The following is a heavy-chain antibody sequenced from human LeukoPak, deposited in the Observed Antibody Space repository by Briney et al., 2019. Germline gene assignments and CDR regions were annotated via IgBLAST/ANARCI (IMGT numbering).Heavy chain of an antibody. D-gene: IGHD3-10*01. CDR1: GYTFTSYD. CDR2: MNPNSGNT. CDR3: ARGLGVNYYYYGMDV. V-gene: IGHV1-8*01. J-gene: IGHJ6*02. Sequence: ASVKVSCKASGYTFTSYDINWVRQATGQGLEWMGWMNPNSGNTGYAQKFQGRVTMTRNTSISTAYMELSSLRSEDTAVYYCARGLGVNYYYYGMDVWGQGTTVTVSS.